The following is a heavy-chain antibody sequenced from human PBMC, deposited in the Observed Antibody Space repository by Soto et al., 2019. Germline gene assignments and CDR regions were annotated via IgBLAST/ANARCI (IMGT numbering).Heavy chain of an antibody. CDR3: AGWIQLQKYYYYGMDV. V-gene: IGHV4-4*02. CDR1: GGSISSSNW. D-gene: IGHD5-18*01. Sequence: PSETLSLTCAVSGGSISSSNWWSWVRQPPGKGLEWIGEIYHSGSTNYNPSLKSRVTISVDKSKNQFSLKLSSVTAADTAVYYCAGWIQLQKYYYYGMDVWGQGTTVTVSS. J-gene: IGHJ6*01. CDR2: IYHSGST.